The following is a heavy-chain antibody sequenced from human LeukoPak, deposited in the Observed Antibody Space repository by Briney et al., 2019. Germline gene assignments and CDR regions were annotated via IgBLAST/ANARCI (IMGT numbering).Heavy chain of an antibody. J-gene: IGHJ4*02. Sequence: ASVKVSCKASGCTFTGYYIHWVRQAPRQGLEWMGRINPNSGGTNYAQKFQGRVTMTRDTSISTAYMELSRLRSDDTAVYFCARGIDSSSWYAGYWGQGTLVTVSS. D-gene: IGHD6-13*01. CDR1: GCTFTGYY. CDR3: ARGIDSSSWYAGY. CDR2: INPNSGGT. V-gene: IGHV1-2*06.